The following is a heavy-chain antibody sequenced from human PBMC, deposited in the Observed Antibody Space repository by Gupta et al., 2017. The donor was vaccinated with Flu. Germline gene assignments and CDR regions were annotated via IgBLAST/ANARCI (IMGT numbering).Heavy chain of an antibody. CDR3: ARSSRSTYDY. CDR1: GVTFSNYP. CDR2: SSDDGAST. V-gene: IGHV3-64*01. D-gene: IGHD2-2*01. J-gene: IGHJ4*02. Sequence: GVTFSNYPMHWLRQAPGKELEYVSASSDDGASTYYANAGKGRFTISRDNSKNTLLLQMGSLRPEDMGVYYCARSSRSTYDYWGQGIRVTVAS.